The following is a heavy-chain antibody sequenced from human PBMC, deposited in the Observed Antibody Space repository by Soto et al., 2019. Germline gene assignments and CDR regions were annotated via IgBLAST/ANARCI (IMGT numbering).Heavy chain of an antibody. CDR2: IYYSGST. CDR1: GGSISNYY. J-gene: IGHJ6*04. CDR3: ARYERAYYGSGSYYNGMDV. Sequence: SETLSLTCTVSGGSISNYYWSWIRQPPGKGLEWIGNIYYSGSTNYNPSLKSRVTILVDTSKNQFSLKLSSVTAADTAVYYCARYERAYYGSGSYYNGMDVWGKGTTVTVSS. V-gene: IGHV4-59*01. D-gene: IGHD3-10*01.